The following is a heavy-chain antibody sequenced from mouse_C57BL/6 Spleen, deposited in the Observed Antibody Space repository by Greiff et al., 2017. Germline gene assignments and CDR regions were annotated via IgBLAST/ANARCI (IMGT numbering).Heavy chain of an antibody. Sequence: QVQLQQPGAELVKPGASVKLSCKASGYTFTSYWMQWVKQRPGQGLEWIGEIDPSDSYTNYNQKFKGKATLTVDTSSSTAYMQLSSLTSEDSAVYYCAREDTTVVAPDYWGQGTTLTVSS. CDR1: GYTFTSYW. CDR3: AREDTTVVAPDY. J-gene: IGHJ2*01. D-gene: IGHD1-1*01. CDR2: IDPSDSYT. V-gene: IGHV1-50*01.